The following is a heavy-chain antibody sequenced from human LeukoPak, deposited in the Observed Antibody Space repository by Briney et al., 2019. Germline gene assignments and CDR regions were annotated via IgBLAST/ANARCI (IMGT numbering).Heavy chain of an antibody. V-gene: IGHV5-51*01. CDR3: AIMELRLGDPDY. D-gene: IGHD1-26*01. CDR1: GYXFTSYW. Sequence: GESLKISCNGSGYXFTSYWICWVRQMPGKGLEWKGIIYPGDSDTRYSPSFQGQVTISADKSISTAYLQWSSLKASDTAMYYCAIMELRLGDPDYWGQGTLVTVSS. CDR2: IYPGDSDT. J-gene: IGHJ4*02.